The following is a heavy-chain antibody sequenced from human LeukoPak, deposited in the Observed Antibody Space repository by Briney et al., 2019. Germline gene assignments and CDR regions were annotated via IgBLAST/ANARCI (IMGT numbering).Heavy chain of an antibody. Sequence: PSETLSLTCTVSGGSISIYYWIWIRQPAGKVLEWIGRIYTSGSSNYNPSLKSRVTMSVDTSKNQFSLKLSSVTAADTAVYYCAREDSGSYYNYYYFYMDVWGKGTTVTISS. D-gene: IGHD3-10*01. CDR2: IYTSGSS. V-gene: IGHV4-4*07. J-gene: IGHJ6*03. CDR3: AREDSGSYYNYYYFYMDV. CDR1: GGSISIYY.